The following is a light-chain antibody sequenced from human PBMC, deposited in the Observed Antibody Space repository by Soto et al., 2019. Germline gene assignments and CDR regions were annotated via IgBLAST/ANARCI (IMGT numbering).Light chain of an antibody. Sequence: QSVLTQPPSVSAAPGQKVTISCSGSSSNIGHNYVCWYQQLPGTAPKLMIYEVSNRPSGVSNRFSGSKSGNTASLTISGLQAEDEADYYCSSYTSSSTLVFGGGTKLTVL. CDR2: EVS. J-gene: IGLJ2*01. V-gene: IGLV2-14*01. CDR1: SSSNIGHNY. CDR3: SSYTSSSTLV.